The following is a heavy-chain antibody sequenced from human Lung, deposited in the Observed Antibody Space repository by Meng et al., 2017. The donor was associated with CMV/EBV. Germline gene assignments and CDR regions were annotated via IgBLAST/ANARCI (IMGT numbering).Heavy chain of an antibody. CDR1: GGSISSCGYY. D-gene: IGHD3-10*01. Sequence: VQLQWSGPGLVKPSQTLSLTCTVSGGSISSCGYYWSWIRQHPGKGLEWIGYIHSSGSTYYNPSLRSRLTISVDTSKNQFSLKLSSVTAADTAVYYCARASYGSGSPLGESWFDPWGQGTLVTVSS. V-gene: IGHV4-31*03. CDR2: IHSSGST. CDR3: ARASYGSGSPLGESWFDP. J-gene: IGHJ5*02.